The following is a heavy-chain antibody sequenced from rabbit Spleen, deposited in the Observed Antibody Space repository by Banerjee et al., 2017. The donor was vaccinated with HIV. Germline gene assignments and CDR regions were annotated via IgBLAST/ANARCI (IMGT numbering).Heavy chain of an antibody. CDR1: GFSFSSNYW. J-gene: IGHJ4*01. Sequence: QSLEESGGDLVKPGASLTLTCTASGFSFSSNYWICWVRQAPGKGLEWIGCIYAGDSGNTYYATWAKGRFTISKTSSTTVTLQMTSLTAADTATYFCARDLVAVIGWNFNLWGPGTLVTVS. V-gene: IGHV1S40*01. CDR3: ARDLVAVIGWNFNL. CDR2: IYAGDSGNT. D-gene: IGHD2-1*01.